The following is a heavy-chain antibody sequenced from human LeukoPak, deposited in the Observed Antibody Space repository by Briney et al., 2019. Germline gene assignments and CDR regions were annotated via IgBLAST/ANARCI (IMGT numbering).Heavy chain of an antibody. CDR3: ARDFSGYYVGNWFDP. Sequence: PGGSLRLSCAASGFTFSSYAMHWVRQAPGKGLERVAVISYDGSNKYYADSVKGRFTISRDNSKNTLYPQMNSLRAEDTAVYYCARDFSGYYVGNWFDPWGQGTLVTVSS. CDR2: ISYDGSNK. CDR1: GFTFSSYA. D-gene: IGHD3-22*01. J-gene: IGHJ5*02. V-gene: IGHV3-30-3*01.